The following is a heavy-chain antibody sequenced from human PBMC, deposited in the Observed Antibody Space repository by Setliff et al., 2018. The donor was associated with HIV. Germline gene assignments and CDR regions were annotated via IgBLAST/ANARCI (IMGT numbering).Heavy chain of an antibody. CDR2: INPTGAST. V-gene: IGHV1-46*01. J-gene: IGHJ5*02. CDR3: AIYSSNWWGWFDP. CDR1: GYSFTSDY. Sequence: GASVKVSCKASGYSFTSDYMHWVRQAPGQGLEWMGIINPTGASTTYAQQFQGRVTMTRDTSTSTVYMELSSLGSEDTAVYYCAIYSSNWWGWFDPWGQGTLVTVSS. D-gene: IGHD2-2*01.